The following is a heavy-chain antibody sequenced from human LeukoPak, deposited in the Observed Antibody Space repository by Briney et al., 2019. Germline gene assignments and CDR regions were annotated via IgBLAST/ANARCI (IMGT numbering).Heavy chain of an antibody. V-gene: IGHV3-48*04. J-gene: IGHJ5*02. D-gene: IGHD1-26*01. Sequence: GGSLRLSCEASGFTFSSYSMNWVRQAPGKGLEWVSYITSSSSTIYYAESVKGRFTISRDNAKNSLYLQMNSLRAEDTAVYYCARDKVGATSRNWFDPWGQGTLVTVSS. CDR2: ITSSSSTI. CDR1: GFTFSSYS. CDR3: ARDKVGATSRNWFDP.